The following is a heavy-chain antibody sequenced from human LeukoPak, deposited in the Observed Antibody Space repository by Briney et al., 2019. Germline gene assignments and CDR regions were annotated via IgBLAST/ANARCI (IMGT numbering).Heavy chain of an antibody. J-gene: IGHJ4*02. CDR1: GFTFSSYA. CDR3: ARDLSYGSGEF. D-gene: IGHD3-10*01. V-gene: IGHV3-30*04. CDR2: IWSDGSKK. Sequence: GRSLRLSCAASGFTFSSYAMHWVRQAPGKGLEWVAAIWSDGSKKIYADSVRGRFSISRDDSKKTAYLQMNSLRAEDTAVYYCARDLSYGSGEFWGQGTLVTVSS.